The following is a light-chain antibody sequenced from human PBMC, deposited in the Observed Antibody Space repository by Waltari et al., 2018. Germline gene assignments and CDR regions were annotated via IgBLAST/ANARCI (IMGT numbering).Light chain of an antibody. CDR3: QQRSNWPLT. CDR2: DAS. CDR1: QSVSSY. Sequence: EIALTQSPATLSLSPGERATLSCRASQSVSSYLAWYQQKPGQAPRLLIYDASNRATGIPARFSGSGSVTDFTLTISSLGPEDFAVYYCQQRSNWPLTFGGGTKVEIK. V-gene: IGKV3-11*01. J-gene: IGKJ4*01.